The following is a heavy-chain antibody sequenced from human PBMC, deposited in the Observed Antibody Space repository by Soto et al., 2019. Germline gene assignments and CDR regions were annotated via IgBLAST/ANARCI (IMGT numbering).Heavy chain of an antibody. CDR1: GATFSSYA. J-gene: IGHJ4*02. D-gene: IGHD5-12*01. V-gene: IGHV1-69*14. CDR2: IVPTVDTS. CDR3: VRVVAIPGYPDN. Sequence: QVQLVQSGAEVRQPASSVKVSCKTSGATFSSYAITWVRQAPGQGLEWMGGIVPTVDTSTYAQKFQGRVTINADKFKNTVYMELSSLRSDDTAVYYCVRVVAIPGYPDNWGQGTLVTVSS.